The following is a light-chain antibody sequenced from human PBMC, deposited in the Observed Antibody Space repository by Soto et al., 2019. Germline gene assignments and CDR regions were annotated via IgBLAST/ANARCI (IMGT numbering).Light chain of an antibody. Sequence: QAVVTQPPSVSAAPGQKVTISCSGSSSNIGNNYASWYQQLPGTAPKLLIYDNNKRPSGIPDRFSGSKSGTSATLGITGLQTGDEADYYCGTWDSSLSAGGVFGTGTKLTVL. CDR2: DNN. CDR1: SSNIGNNY. V-gene: IGLV1-51*01. J-gene: IGLJ1*01. CDR3: GTWDSSLSAGGV.